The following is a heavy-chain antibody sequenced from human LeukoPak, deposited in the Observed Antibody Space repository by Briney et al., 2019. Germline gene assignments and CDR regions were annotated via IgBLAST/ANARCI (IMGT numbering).Heavy chain of an antibody. CDR3: ARVDWYEGLDY. J-gene: IGHJ4*02. Sequence: SETLSLTCAVSGDSISSSNWWSWVRQPPGKGLEWIGETYHSGNTNYNPSLKSRVTISVDKSKNQFSLKLTSVTAADTAVYYCARVDWYEGLDYWGQGTLVTVSS. CDR2: TYHSGNT. D-gene: IGHD2-21*01. CDR1: GDSISSSNW. V-gene: IGHV4-4*02.